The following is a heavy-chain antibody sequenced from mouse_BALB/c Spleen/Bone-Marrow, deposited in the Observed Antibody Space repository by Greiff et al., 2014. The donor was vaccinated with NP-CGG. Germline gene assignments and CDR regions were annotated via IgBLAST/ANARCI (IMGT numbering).Heavy chain of an antibody. CDR1: GYTFTSYW. Sequence: VKLVESGAELVKPGAPVKLSCKTSGYTFTSYWMSWVKQRPGRGLEWIGRIDPSDSETHYNQKFKDKATLTVDKSSSTAYIQLSSLTSEDSAVYYCARDYGYYFDYWGQGTTLTVSS. J-gene: IGHJ2*01. V-gene: IGHV1-69*02. CDR2: IDPSDSET. D-gene: IGHD1-2*01. CDR3: ARDYGYYFDY.